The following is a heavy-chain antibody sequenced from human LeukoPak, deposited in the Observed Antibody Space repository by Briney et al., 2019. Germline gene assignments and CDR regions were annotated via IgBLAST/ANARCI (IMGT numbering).Heavy chain of an antibody. Sequence: AASVKVSCKISGYTLTELSMHWVRQAPGKGLEWMGGFDPEDDETIYAQKFQGRVTMTEDTSTDTAYMELSSLRSEDTAVYYCVIQENYDILTGYHKGFDPWGQGTLVTVSS. CDR3: VIQENYDILTGYHKGFDP. D-gene: IGHD3-9*01. CDR1: GYTLTELS. CDR2: FDPEDDET. J-gene: IGHJ5*02. V-gene: IGHV1-24*01.